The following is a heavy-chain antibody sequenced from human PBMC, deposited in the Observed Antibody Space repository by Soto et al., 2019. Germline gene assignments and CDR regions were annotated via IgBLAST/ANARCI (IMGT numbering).Heavy chain of an antibody. V-gene: IGHV3-33*01. CDR2: IWYDGSNK. Sequence: GGSLRLSCAASGFTFSSYGMHWVRQAPGKGLEWVAVIWYDGSNKYYADSVKGRFTISRDNSKNTLYLQMNSLRAEDTAVYYCARDQASGYDLAYGMDVWGQGTTVTVSS. J-gene: IGHJ6*02. D-gene: IGHD5-12*01. CDR3: ARDQASGYDLAYGMDV. CDR1: GFTFSSYG.